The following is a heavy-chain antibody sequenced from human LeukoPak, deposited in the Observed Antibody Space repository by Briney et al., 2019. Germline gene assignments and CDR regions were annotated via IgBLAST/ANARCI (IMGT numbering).Heavy chain of an antibody. CDR3: ARESPYGDYVDRYFDY. Sequence: PGGSLRLSCAASGFTFSSYSMNWVRQAPGKGLEWVSYISSSSSTIYYADSVKGRFTISRDNAKNSLYLQMNSLRAEDTAVYYCARESPYGDYVDRYFDYWGQGTLVTVSS. V-gene: IGHV3-48*01. D-gene: IGHD4-17*01. J-gene: IGHJ4*02. CDR1: GFTFSSYS. CDR2: ISSSSSTI.